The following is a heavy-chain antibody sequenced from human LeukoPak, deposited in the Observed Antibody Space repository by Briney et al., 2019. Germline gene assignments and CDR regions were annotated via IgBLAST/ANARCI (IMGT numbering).Heavy chain of an antibody. J-gene: IGHJ4*02. CDR1: GYTFTGYY. V-gene: IGHV1-2*02. Sequence: ASVKVSCKASGYTFTGYYMHWVRQAPGQGLEWMGWINPNSGGTNYAQKFQGRVTMTRDTSISTAYMELSRLRSDDTALYYCAKDITSRRVSSSWYQGDFDYWGQGTLVTVSS. CDR2: INPNSGGT. CDR3: AKDITSRRVSSSWYQGDFDY. D-gene: IGHD6-13*01.